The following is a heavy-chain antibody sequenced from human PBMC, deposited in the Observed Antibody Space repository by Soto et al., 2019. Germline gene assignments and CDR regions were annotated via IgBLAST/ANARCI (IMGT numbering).Heavy chain of an antibody. CDR1: GFTFSSYA. CDR2: ISYDGSNK. J-gene: IGHJ6*02. CDR3: AREGAAPLHGMDV. D-gene: IGHD6-25*01. V-gene: IGHV3-30-3*01. Sequence: GSLRLSCAASGFTFSSYAMHWVRQAPGKGLGGGAVISYDGSNKYYADSVKGRFTISSDNSKNTPYLQMNSLRAEDTAVYYCAREGAAPLHGMDVWGQGTTVTVSS.